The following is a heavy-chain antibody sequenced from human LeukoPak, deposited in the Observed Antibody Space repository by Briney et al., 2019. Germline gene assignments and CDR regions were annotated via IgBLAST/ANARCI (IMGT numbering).Heavy chain of an antibody. J-gene: IGHJ4*02. V-gene: IGHV1-2*02. D-gene: IGHD3-10*01. CDR3: ARNLELLWFGELLPRFDY. Sequence: ASVKASCKASGYTFTGYYMHWVRQAPGQGLEWMGWINPNSGGTNYAQKFQGRVTMTRDTSISTAYMELSRLRSDDTAVYYCARNLELLWFGELLPRFDYWGQGTLVTVSS. CDR1: GYTFTGYY. CDR2: INPNSGGT.